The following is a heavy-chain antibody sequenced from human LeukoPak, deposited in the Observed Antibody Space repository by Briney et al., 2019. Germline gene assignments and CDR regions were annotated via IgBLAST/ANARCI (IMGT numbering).Heavy chain of an antibody. CDR1: GFTFSSYW. Sequence: PGGSLRLSCAASGFTFSSYWMSWVRQAPGKGLEWVAVISYDGSNKYYADSVKGRFTISRDNSKNTLYLQMNSLRAEDTAVYYCAKSRNLIQSATWRYYFDYWGQGTLVTVSS. CDR3: AKSRNLIQSATWRYYFDY. D-gene: IGHD2-15*01. CDR2: ISYDGSNK. J-gene: IGHJ4*02. V-gene: IGHV3-30*18.